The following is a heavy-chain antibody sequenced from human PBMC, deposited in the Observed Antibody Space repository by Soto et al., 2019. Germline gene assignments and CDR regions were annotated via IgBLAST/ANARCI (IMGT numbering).Heavy chain of an antibody. D-gene: IGHD2-21*02. CDR2: IDWDDDK. CDR3: ARAYCGGDCSGSTFDY. Sequence: SGPTLVNPHRPSLTCTFSGFSLSTSGMRVSWIRQPPGKALEWLARIDWDDDKFYSTSLKTRLTISKDTSKNQVVLTMTNMDPVDTATYYCARAYCGGDCSGSTFDYWGQGTLVTVSS. CDR1: GFSLSTSGMR. J-gene: IGHJ4*02. V-gene: IGHV2-70*04.